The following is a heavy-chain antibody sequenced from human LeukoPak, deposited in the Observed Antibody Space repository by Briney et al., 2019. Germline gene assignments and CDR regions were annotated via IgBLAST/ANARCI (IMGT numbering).Heavy chain of an antibody. CDR2: IDSDGSST. V-gene: IGHV3-74*01. D-gene: IGHD3-10*01. CDR1: GFAFSSYW. J-gene: IGHJ4*02. Sequence: GGSLRLSCAASGFAFSSYWMHWVRQAPGKGLVWVSRIDSDGSSTNYADSVKGRFTISRDNSKNTLYLQMNSLRAEDTAVYYCARYGSTMVRIDYWGQGTLVTVSS. CDR3: ARYGSTMVRIDY.